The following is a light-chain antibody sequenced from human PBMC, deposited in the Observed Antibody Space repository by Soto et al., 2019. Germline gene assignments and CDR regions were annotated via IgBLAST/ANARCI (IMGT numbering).Light chain of an antibody. CDR3: QQYHSYPLT. CDR2: KAS. J-gene: IGKJ4*01. CDR1: QSISSW. V-gene: IGKV1-5*03. Sequence: DIQMTQSPSTLSASVGDRVTITCRASQSISSWLAWYQQKPGKAPKLLIYKASSLESGVPSRFSGGGSGTEFTLTISSLQPDDFATYYCQQYHSYPLTSGGGTKVEFK.